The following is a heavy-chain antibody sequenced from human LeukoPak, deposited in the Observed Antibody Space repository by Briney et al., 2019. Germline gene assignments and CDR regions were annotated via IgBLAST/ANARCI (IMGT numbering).Heavy chain of an antibody. CDR2: IYISGST. CDR1: SGSISSGYYY. Sequence: SETLSLTCTVSSGSISSGYYYWSWIRQPAGKGLEWIGRIYISGSTNYSPSLKSRVTTSLDTSKNEFSLRLSSVTAADTAVYCCARVGYGYYVDYWGQGTLVTVSS. CDR3: ARVGYGYYVDY. J-gene: IGHJ4*02. D-gene: IGHD5-18*01. V-gene: IGHV4-61*02.